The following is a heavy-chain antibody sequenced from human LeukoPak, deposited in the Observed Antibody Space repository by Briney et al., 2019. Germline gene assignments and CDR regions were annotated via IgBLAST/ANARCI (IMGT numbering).Heavy chain of an antibody. Sequence: GGSLRLSCAASGFTFSNYAMSWVRQAPGKGLEWVSAISGSGGSTYYADSVKGRFTISRDNSKNTLYLQMDSLRAEATAVYYCAKLYCGGDCYSFNWFDPWGQGTLVTVSS. V-gene: IGHV3-23*01. D-gene: IGHD2-21*01. CDR2: ISGSGGST. CDR1: GFTFSNYA. J-gene: IGHJ5*02. CDR3: AKLYCGGDCYSFNWFDP.